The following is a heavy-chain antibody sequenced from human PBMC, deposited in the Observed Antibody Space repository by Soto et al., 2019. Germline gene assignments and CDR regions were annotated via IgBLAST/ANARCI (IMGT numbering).Heavy chain of an antibody. J-gene: IGHJ6*03. D-gene: IGHD4-17*01. CDR3: ARGTRLNGDYYYYMDV. V-gene: IGHV4-31*03. CDR2: IYYSGST. Sequence: SEALSLTCTVSGGSISSGGYYWSWIRQHPGKGLEWIGYIYYSGSTYYNPSLKSRVTIPVDTSKNQFSLKLSSVTAADTAVFYCARGTRLNGDYYYYMDVWGKGTTVTVSS. CDR1: GGSISSGGYY.